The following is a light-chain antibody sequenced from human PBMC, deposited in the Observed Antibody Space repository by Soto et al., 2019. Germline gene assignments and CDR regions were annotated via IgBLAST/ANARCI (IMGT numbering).Light chain of an antibody. CDR2: GAS. J-gene: IGKJ1*01. V-gene: IGKV3-20*01. CDR1: QSVSSTF. Sequence: EIVFTQSPCTLSLSPGERATLSCRASQSVSSTFLAWYQQKPGQAPRLLIYGASSRATGIPGRFSGSGSGTDFTLTISRLEPEDFAVYYCQQYGNSPRTFGQGTKVDIK. CDR3: QQYGNSPRT.